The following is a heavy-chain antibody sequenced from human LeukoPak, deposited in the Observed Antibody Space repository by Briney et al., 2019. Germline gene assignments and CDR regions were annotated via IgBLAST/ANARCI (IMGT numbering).Heavy chain of an antibody. V-gene: IGHV4-30-2*01. CDR2: IYHSGST. J-gene: IGHJ5*02. CDR3: GGLSEEHWFDP. CDR1: GGSISSGGYS. Sequence: SETLSLTCVVSGGSISSGGYSWSWIRQPPGKGLEWIGYIYHSGSTYYNPSLKSRVTISVDTSKNQFSLKLSSVTAADTAVYYCGGLSEEHWFDPWGQGTLVTVSS. D-gene: IGHD1-26*01.